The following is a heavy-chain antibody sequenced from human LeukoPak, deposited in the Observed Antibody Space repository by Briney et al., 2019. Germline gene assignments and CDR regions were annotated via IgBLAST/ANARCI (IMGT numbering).Heavy chain of an antibody. CDR1: GFTFSSYG. V-gene: IGHV3-30*18. Sequence: PGRSLRLSCAASGFTFSSYGMHWVRHAPGKGLEWVAVISYDGSNKYYADSVKGRFTISRDNSKNTLYLQMNSLRAEDTAVYYCAKDWRAAAGIFDYWGQGTLVTVSS. J-gene: IGHJ4*02. CDR2: ISYDGSNK. D-gene: IGHD6-13*01. CDR3: AKDWRAAAGIFDY.